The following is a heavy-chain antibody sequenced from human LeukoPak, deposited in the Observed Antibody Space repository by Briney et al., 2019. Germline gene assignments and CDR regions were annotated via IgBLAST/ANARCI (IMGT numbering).Heavy chain of an antibody. D-gene: IGHD4-17*01. V-gene: IGHV1-69*05. CDR3: AREPDYGENWFDP. CDR2: IIPIFGTA. CDR1: GGTFSSYA. Sequence: GSSVKVSCKASGGTFSSYAISWVRQAPGQGLEWMGGIIPIFGTANYAQKFQGRVTITTDESTSTAYMELSSLRSEDTAVYYCAREPDYGENWFDPWGQGTLVTVSS. J-gene: IGHJ5*02.